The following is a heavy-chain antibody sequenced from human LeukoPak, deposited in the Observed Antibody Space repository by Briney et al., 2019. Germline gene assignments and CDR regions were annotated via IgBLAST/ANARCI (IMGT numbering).Heavy chain of an antibody. J-gene: IGHJ4*02. CDR3: AKADTGSSGWYSRAWFFDY. Sequence: GGSLRLSCAASGFTFSSYAMSWVRQAPGKGLEWVSAISGSGGSTYYADSVKGRFTISRDNSKNTLYLQMNSQRAEDTAVYYCAKADTGSSGWYSRAWFFDYWGQGTLVTVSS. CDR1: GFTFSSYA. CDR2: ISGSGGST. V-gene: IGHV3-23*01. D-gene: IGHD6-19*01.